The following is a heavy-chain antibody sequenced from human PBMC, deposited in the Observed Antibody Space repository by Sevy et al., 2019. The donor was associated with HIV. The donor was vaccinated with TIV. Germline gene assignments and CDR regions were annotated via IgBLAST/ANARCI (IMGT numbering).Heavy chain of an antibody. J-gene: IGHJ5*02. D-gene: IGHD6-13*01. V-gene: IGHV3-53*01. CDR1: GFTVSSNY. CDR3: ARGPRSSSWNNWFDP. Sequence: GGSLRLSCAASGFTVSSNYMSWVRQAPGKGLEWVSVIYSGGSTYYADSVKGRFTISRDNSKNTLYLQMNSLRAEDTAVYYCARGPRSSSWNNWFDPWGQGTLVTVSS. CDR2: IYSGGST.